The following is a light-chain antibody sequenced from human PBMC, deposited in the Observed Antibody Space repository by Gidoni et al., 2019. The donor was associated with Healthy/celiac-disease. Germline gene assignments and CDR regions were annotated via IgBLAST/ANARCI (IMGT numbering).Light chain of an antibody. CDR1: HSVSSSY. CDR3: QQYGSSLWT. Sequence: EIVLTQSPGTLSLSLGERATLSCRATHSVSSSYLAWYQQKPGQAPRLLIYGSSSRATGIPDRFSGSGSGTDFTLTISRLEPEGFAVYYCQQYGSSLWTFGPGTKVEIK. V-gene: IGKV3-20*01. CDR2: GSS. J-gene: IGKJ1*01.